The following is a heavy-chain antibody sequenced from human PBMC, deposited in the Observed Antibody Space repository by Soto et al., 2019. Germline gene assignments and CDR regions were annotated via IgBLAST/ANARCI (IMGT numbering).Heavy chain of an antibody. J-gene: IGHJ3*02. Sequence: SETLSLTCAVYGGSFSGYYWSWIRQPPGKGLEWIGEINHSGSTNYNPSLKSRVTISVDTSKNQFSLKLSSVTAADTAVYYCANRNLDYTVTTFDAFDIWGQGTMVTVSS. V-gene: IGHV4-34*01. CDR2: INHSGST. D-gene: IGHD4-17*01. CDR1: GGSFSGYY. CDR3: ANRNLDYTVTTFDAFDI.